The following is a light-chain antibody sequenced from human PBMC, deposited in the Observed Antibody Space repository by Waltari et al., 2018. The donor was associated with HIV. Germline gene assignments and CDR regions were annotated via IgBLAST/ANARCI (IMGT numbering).Light chain of an antibody. Sequence: QSVLTQRPSASGTSGQRVTISCSGSSSNIGSNYVYWYQQLPGTAPKLLIYRNNQRPSGVPDRFSGSKSGTSASLAISGLRSEDEADYYCAAWDDSLSGRYVFGTGTKVTVL. CDR3: AAWDDSLSGRYV. CDR2: RNN. CDR1: SSNIGSNY. J-gene: IGLJ1*01. V-gene: IGLV1-47*01.